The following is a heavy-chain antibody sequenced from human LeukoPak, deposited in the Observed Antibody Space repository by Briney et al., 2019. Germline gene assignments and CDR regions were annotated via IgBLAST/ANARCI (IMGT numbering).Heavy chain of an antibody. CDR3: AKASGYCSSTSCAQFDY. CDR2: ISGGIT. V-gene: IGHV3-23*01. Sequence: GGSLRLSCAASGFTFSGYAMSWVRQAPGKGLECVSAISGGITYYADSVKGRFTISRDNSKNTLYLQMNSLRAEDTAVYYCAKASGYCSSTSCAQFDYWGQGTLVTVSS. J-gene: IGHJ4*02. CDR1: GFTFSGYA. D-gene: IGHD2-2*01.